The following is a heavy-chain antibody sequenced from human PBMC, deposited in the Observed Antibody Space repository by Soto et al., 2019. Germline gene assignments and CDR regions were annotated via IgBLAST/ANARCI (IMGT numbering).Heavy chain of an antibody. CDR3: ARYKTSNSWSGAGMDV. V-gene: IGHV1-18*04. CDR1: GYTFTSYR. Sequence: ASVKVSCEDSGYTFTSYRITWLRQSPGQGLEWMGWISPDNGHTNYAQNLQGRVAMTTDTSTGTAYMELRSLRSDDTAVYYCARYKTSNSWSGAGMDVWGQGTTVTVSS. D-gene: IGHD6-13*01. J-gene: IGHJ6*02. CDR2: ISPDNGHT.